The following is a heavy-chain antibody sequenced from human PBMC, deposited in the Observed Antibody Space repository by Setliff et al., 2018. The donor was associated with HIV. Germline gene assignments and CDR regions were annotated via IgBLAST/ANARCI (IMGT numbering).Heavy chain of an antibody. CDR3: ARQRDPDGFDI. J-gene: IGHJ3*02. CDR1: EDTFTKYW. CDR2: IYAGDSDT. V-gene: IGHV5-51*01. Sequence: PGESLKISCKGSEDTFTKYWIGWVRQMPGEGLEYMGIIYAGDSDTRYSPSFQGQVTISADKSSSTAYLQWSTLKASDTAMYFCARQRDPDGFDIWGQGTMVTVS.